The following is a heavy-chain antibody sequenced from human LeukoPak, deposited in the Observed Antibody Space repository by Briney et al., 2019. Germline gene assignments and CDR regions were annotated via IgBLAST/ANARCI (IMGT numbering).Heavy chain of an antibody. CDR3: ARHTFYGSGGYFDY. V-gene: IGHV4-34*01. Sequence: ETLSLTCAVYGGSFSGYYWSWIRQPPGKGLEWIGEINHSGSTNYNPSLKSRVTISVDTSKNQFSLKLSSVTAADTAVYYCARHTFYGSGGYFDYWGQGTLVTVSS. CDR2: INHSGST. J-gene: IGHJ4*02. D-gene: IGHD3-10*01. CDR1: GGSFSGYY.